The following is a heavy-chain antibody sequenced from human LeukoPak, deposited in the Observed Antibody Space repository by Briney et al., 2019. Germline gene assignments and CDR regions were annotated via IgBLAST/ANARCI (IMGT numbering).Heavy chain of an antibody. CDR2: ISYDGSNK. J-gene: IGHJ4*02. D-gene: IGHD4-17*01. Sequence: GGSLRLSCAASGFTFSSYAMHWVRQAPGKGLEWVAVISYDGSNKYYADSVKGRFTISRANSKNTLYLQMNSLRAEDTAVYYCASEKDYGEISYYFDYWGQGTLVTVSS. CDR3: ASEKDYGEISYYFDY. V-gene: IGHV3-30-3*01. CDR1: GFTFSSYA.